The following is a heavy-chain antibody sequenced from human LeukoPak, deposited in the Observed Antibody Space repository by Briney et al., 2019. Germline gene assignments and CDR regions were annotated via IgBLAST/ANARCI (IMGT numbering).Heavy chain of an antibody. CDR3: ARYYYGSGSYYMPSYYYGMDV. Sequence: GESLKISCKGSGYRFSDYWLGWVRQKPGKGLEWMGIVYPGDSDTRYSPSFQGQVTISADKSISTAYLQWSSLKASDTAMYYCARYYYGSGSYYMPSYYYGMDVWGQGTTVTVSS. CDR2: VYPGDSDT. CDR1: GYRFSDYW. D-gene: IGHD3-10*01. V-gene: IGHV5-51*01. J-gene: IGHJ6*02.